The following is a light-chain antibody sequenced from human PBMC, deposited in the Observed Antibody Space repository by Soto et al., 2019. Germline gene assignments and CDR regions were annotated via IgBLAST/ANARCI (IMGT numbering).Light chain of an antibody. Sequence: DIQMTQSPSSLSVSVGDRVTITCRASHTISSYLNWYQQRPGKAPNLLIYASSSLQSGVPPRFSGSGSVTDFTLTISSLQPEDFATYYCQQTYSTPITFGQGTRLEIK. V-gene: IGKV1-39*01. CDR1: HTISSY. J-gene: IGKJ5*01. CDR3: QQTYSTPIT. CDR2: ASS.